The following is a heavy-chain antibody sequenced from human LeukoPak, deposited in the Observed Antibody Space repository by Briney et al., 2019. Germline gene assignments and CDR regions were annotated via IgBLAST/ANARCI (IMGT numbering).Heavy chain of an antibody. CDR2: IKQDGSGK. CDR1: GFTFSSYW. J-gene: IGHJ4*02. D-gene: IGHD4-23*01. CDR3: ARGAHKRDDYGGFFDY. Sequence: GGSLRLSCAASGFTFSSYWMSWVRQAPGKGLEWVANIKQDGSGKYYVDSVKGRFTISRDNAKNSLYLQMNSLRAEDTAVYYCARGAHKRDDYGGFFDYWGQGALVTVSS. V-gene: IGHV3-7*01.